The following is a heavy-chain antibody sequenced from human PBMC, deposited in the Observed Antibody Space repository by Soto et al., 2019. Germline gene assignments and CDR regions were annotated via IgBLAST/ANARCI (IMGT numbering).Heavy chain of an antibody. CDR3: ARDGYSSSWSTTFDT. CDR2: IWFDGSKE. CDR1: GFTFSSYG. D-gene: IGHD6-13*01. Sequence: QVQLVESGGGVVQPGRSLRLSCAASGFTFSSYGMHWVRQAPGKGLEWVAVIWFDGSKESYVDSVKGRFTVSRDNSKNTLYLQMNSLRVDDTAVYYCARDGYSSSWSTTFDTWGQGTLVTVSS. J-gene: IGHJ4*02. V-gene: IGHV3-33*01.